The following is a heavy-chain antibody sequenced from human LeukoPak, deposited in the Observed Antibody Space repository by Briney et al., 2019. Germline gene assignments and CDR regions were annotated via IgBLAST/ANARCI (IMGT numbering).Heavy chain of an antibody. CDR1: GFTFSNAW. D-gene: IGHD1-20*01. CDR3: AKDPELSGTDSWFDP. V-gene: IGHV3-23*01. J-gene: IGHJ5*02. CDR2: ISGSGGST. Sequence: SGGSLRLSCAASGFTFSNAWMSWVRQAPGKGLEWVSTISGSGGSTYYADSVKGRFTISRDNSKNTLWLQMNSLRAEDTAVYYCAKDPELSGTDSWFDPWGQGTLVTVSS.